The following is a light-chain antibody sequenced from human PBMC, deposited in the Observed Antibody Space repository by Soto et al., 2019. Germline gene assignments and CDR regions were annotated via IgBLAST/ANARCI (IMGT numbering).Light chain of an antibody. Sequence: QSVLTQPASVSGSPGQSITISFTGTTSDVSIYNYVSWYQQHPGKAPKLMIYGVSNRPSGVSNRFSGAKSGHTASLTISGLQVEDEADYYCCSYTSSTNYVFGPGTKVTVL. V-gene: IGLV2-14*01. CDR2: GVS. CDR1: TSDVSIYNY. J-gene: IGLJ1*01. CDR3: CSYTSSTNYV.